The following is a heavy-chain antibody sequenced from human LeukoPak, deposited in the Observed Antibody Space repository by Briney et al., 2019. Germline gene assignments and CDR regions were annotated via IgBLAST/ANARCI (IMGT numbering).Heavy chain of an antibody. D-gene: IGHD3-10*01. J-gene: IGHJ3*02. CDR1: GFTFSSYS. Sequence: GGSQRLSCAASGFTFSSYSMNWVRQAPGKGLEWVSYISSSSSTIYYADSVKGRFTISRDNAKNSLYLHMNSLRAEDTAVYYCARELLNNDAFDIWGQGTMVTVSS. V-gene: IGHV3-48*01. CDR3: ARELLNNDAFDI. CDR2: ISSSSSTI.